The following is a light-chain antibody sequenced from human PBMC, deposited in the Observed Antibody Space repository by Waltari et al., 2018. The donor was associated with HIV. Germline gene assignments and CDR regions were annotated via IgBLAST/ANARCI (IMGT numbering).Light chain of an antibody. CDR1: ALPKQY. J-gene: IGLJ2*01. Sequence: SYELTQPPSVSVSPGQTARITCSGDALPKQYAYWYQQKPGQAPVLVIYKDSERPSGIPERFSGSSSGTTVTLTISGVQAEDEADYYFQSADSGFGGGTKLTVL. CDR2: KDS. V-gene: IGLV3-25*03. CDR3: QSADSG.